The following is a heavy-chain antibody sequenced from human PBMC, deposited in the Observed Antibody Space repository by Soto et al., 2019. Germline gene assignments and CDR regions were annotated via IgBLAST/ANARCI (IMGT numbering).Heavy chain of an antibody. Sequence: QVRLVESGGGLVKPGGSVRLSCAASGFSFSDYYMTWIRQAPGKGLEWVSRISNSGEDTNYADSVQGRFTISRDNGENSLDLQMTSLRAEDAAVYYCTRHLRARGIVQDVFDIWGQGTMVTVSS. CDR3: TRHLRARGIVQDVFDI. CDR2: ISNSGEDT. J-gene: IGHJ3*02. V-gene: IGHV3-11*06. D-gene: IGHD2-8*01. CDR1: GFSFSDYY.